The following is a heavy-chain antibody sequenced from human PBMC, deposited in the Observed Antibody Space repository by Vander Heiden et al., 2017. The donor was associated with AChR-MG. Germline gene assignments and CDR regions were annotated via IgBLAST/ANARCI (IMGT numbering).Heavy chain of an antibody. CDR3: ARGGSWNDYYYYYMDV. CDR1: GFTVSSNY. V-gene: IGHV3-53*01. CDR2: IYSGGST. J-gene: IGHJ6*03. Sequence: EVQLVESGGGLIQPGGSLRLSCAASGFTVSSNYMSWVRQAPGKGLEWVSVIYSGGSTYYADSVNGRFTISRDNSKNTLYLQMNSLRAEDTAVYYCARGGSWNDYYYYYMDVWGKGTTVTVSS. D-gene: IGHD1-1*01.